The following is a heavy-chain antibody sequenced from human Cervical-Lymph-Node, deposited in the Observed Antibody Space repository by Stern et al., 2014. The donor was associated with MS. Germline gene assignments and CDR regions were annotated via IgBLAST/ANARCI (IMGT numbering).Heavy chain of an antibody. CDR2: IYYSGST. CDR3: ARERGYSSSWYPNWFDP. Sequence: QVQLQESGPGLVKPSETLSLTCTVSGGSISSYYWSWIRQPPGKGLEWIGYIYYSGSTNYNPSLKSRVTISVDTSKNQFSLKLSSVTAADTAVYYCARERGYSSSWYPNWFDPWGQGTLVTVSS. J-gene: IGHJ5*02. D-gene: IGHD6-13*01. V-gene: IGHV4-59*01. CDR1: GGSISSYY.